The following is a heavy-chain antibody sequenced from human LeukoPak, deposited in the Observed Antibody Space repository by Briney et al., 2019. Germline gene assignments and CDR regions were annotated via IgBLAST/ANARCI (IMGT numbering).Heavy chain of an antibody. CDR3: ARGWGGYSSYPPDY. D-gene: IGHD5-12*01. CDR1: GFSLSDYN. CDR2: ISPSSGAAYESI. J-gene: IGHJ4*02. Sequence: GGSLRLSCAASGFSLSDYNMIWVRQAPGMGLEWISYISPSSGAAYESIYYSISAKGRFTISRDIASNSLLLQMSSLRVVDTAVYYCARGWGGYSSYPPDYWGQGILVIVSS. V-gene: IGHV3-48*01.